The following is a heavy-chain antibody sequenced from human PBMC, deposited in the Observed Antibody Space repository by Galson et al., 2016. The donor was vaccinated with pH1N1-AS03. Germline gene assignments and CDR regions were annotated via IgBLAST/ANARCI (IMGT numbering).Heavy chain of an antibody. CDR1: GFIFSNYA. V-gene: IGHV3-23*01. CDR3: AKDPIQYGDYVWYFDY. Sequence: SLRLSCAASGFIFSNYAMSWVRQAPGKGLEWVSAITSRGSTYYADSVKGRLTISRDNSKNTLYLQMNSLRAEDTAVYYCAKDPIQYGDYVWYFDYWGQGTLVTVSS. CDR2: ITSRGST. J-gene: IGHJ4*02. D-gene: IGHD4-17*01.